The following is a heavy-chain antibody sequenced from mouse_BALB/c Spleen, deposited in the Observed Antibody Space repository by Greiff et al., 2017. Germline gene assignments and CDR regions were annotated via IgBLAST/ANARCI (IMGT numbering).Heavy chain of an antibody. D-gene: IGHD1-2*01. CDR2: ISYDGSN. CDR3: ARDYGDAMDY. Sequence: EVQVVESGPGLVKPSQSLSLTCSVTGYSITSGYYWNWIRQFPGNKLEWMGYISYDGSNNYNPSLKNRISITRDTSKNQFFLKLNSVTTEDTATYYCARDYGDAMDYWGQGTSVTVSS. V-gene: IGHV3-6*02. CDR1: GYSITSGYY. J-gene: IGHJ4*01.